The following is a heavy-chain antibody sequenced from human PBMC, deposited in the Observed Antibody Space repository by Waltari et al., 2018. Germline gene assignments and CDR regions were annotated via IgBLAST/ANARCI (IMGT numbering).Heavy chain of an antibody. CDR1: GFIFSSSS. CDR3: TRGVRLEAAWVSYNWFDT. V-gene: IGHV3-21*01. D-gene: IGHD3-16*01. J-gene: IGHJ5*02. Sequence: QLVDSGGGLVKPGGSLRLSCAASGFIFSSSSMHWVRQAPGKGLEWVSSISNSGSFVYYGDSVKGRFTISRDNAKNSLSLQMNNLRVKDTAVYYCTRGVRLEAAWVSYNWFDTWGQGTLVTVSS. CDR2: ISNSGSFV.